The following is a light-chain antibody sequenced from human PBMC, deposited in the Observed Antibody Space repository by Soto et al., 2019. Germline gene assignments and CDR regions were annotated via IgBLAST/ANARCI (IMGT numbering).Light chain of an antibody. Sequence: GESRSLSSRASQRVSLSYLVWYQQKPGQAPRLLIYDSSTRASGVPDRFDCGGSRTHITHACAIRMPEDSPLYYCQQSARLSWTFGHGTKVDIK. J-gene: IGKJ1*01. CDR1: QRVSLSY. CDR2: DSS. V-gene: IGKV3-20*01. CDR3: QQSARLSWT.